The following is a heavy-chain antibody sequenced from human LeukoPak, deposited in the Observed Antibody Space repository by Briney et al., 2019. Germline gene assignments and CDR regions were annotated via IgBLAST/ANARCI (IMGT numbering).Heavy chain of an antibody. CDR1: GYTFTSYY. V-gene: IGHV1-46*01. CDR3: ARVPPAAYDSSGYTV. J-gene: IGHJ4*02. D-gene: IGHD3-22*01. CDR2: INPSGGST. Sequence: ASVKVSCKASGYTFTSYYMHWVRQAPGQGLEWMGIINPSGGSTSYAQKFQGRVTMTRDTSTSTVYMELSSLRSEDTAVYYCARVPPAAYDSSGYTVWGRGTLVTVSS.